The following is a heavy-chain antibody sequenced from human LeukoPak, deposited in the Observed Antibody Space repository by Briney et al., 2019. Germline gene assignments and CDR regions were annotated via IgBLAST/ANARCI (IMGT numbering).Heavy chain of an antibody. CDR3: ATPRRYSGSYYDFDY. V-gene: IGHV3-53*01. CDR2: IYSGGST. Sequence: GGSLRLSCAASGFTVSSNYMSWVRQAPGKGLEWVSVIYSGGSTYYADSVKGRFTISRDNSKNTLYLQMNSLRAEDTAVYYCATPRRYSGSYYDFDYWGQGTLVTVSS. D-gene: IGHD1-26*01. CDR1: GFTVSSNY. J-gene: IGHJ4*02.